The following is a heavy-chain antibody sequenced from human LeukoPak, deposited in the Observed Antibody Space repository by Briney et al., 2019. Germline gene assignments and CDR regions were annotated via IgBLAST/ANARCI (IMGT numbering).Heavy chain of an antibody. Sequence: GGSLRLSCAASGFTFSSYGMNWVRQAPGKGLEWVAIMDEYGSDIFYVESVKGRFIISRANARNSLYLQMNNLRAEDTAVYYCARPRGCGSARCNNFDYWGQGTLVTVSS. D-gene: IGHD2-2*01. V-gene: IGHV3-7*01. CDR2: MDEYGSDI. CDR1: GFTFSSYG. J-gene: IGHJ4*02. CDR3: ARPRGCGSARCNNFDY.